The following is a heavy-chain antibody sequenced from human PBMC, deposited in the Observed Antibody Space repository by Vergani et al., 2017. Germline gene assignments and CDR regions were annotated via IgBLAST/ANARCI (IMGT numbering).Heavy chain of an antibody. CDR2: ISGSGGST. D-gene: IGHD6-19*01. J-gene: IGHJ4*02. V-gene: IGHV3-23*01. CDR1: GFTFSSYA. Sequence: EVQLLESGGGLVQHGGSLRLSCAASGFTFSSYAMSWVRQVPGKGLEWVSAISGSGGSTYYADSVKGRLTISRDNSKNTLYLQMNSLRAADTAVYYCAKDLGSGWYEGILDYWGQGTLVTVSS. CDR3: AKDLGSGWYEGILDY.